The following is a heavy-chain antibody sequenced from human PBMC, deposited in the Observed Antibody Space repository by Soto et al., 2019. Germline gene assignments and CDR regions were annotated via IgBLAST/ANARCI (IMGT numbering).Heavy chain of an antibody. CDR1: GFTFSSYA. CDR2: ISYDGSSK. CDR3: ARDYDSSWYDYYYYGMDV. J-gene: IGHJ6*02. D-gene: IGHD6-13*01. V-gene: IGHV3-30-3*01. Sequence: GGSLRLSCAASGFTFSSYAMHWVRQAPGKGLEWVAVISYDGSSKYYADSVKGRFTISRDNSKNTLYLQMNSLRAEDTAVYYCARDYDSSWYDYYYYGMDVWGQGTTVTVSS.